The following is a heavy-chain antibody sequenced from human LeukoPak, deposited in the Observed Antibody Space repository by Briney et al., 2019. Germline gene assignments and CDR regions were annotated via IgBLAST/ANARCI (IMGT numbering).Heavy chain of an antibody. CDR1: GGSFSSYH. CDR2: INHSGST. J-gene: IGHJ5*02. V-gene: IGHV4-34*01. D-gene: IGHD3-10*01. CDR3: ARSPAYYSDSETNRWFDP. Sequence: SETLSLTCSVYGGSFSSYHWSWIRQPPGKGLEWIGEINHSGSTNYKSSLKSRVTISADTSKNQFSLKLSSVTAADTAAYYCARSPAYYSDSETNRWFDPWGRGTLVTVSS.